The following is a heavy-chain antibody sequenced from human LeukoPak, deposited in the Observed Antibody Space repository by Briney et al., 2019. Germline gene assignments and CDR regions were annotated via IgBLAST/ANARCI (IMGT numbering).Heavy chain of an antibody. D-gene: IGHD6-13*01. CDR3: ARDSSSWLNSLFDP. J-gene: IGHJ5*02. CDR2: INPNSGGA. V-gene: IGHV1-2*02. CDR1: GYTFTGYY. Sequence: GASVKVSCKASGYTFTGYYMHWVRQAPGQGLEWMGWINPNSGGANSAQKFQGRVTMTRDSSINTAYMELNRLTSDDTAVYYCARDSSSWLNSLFDPWGQGTLVTVSS.